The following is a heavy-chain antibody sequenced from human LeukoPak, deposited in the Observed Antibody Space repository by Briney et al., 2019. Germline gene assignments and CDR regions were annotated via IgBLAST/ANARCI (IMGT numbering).Heavy chain of an antibody. CDR3: AKARSSTVATSFDY. Sequence: GGSLRLSCAASGFTFSSFAMTWVRQAPGEGLEWVSTISGSGGSTYYADSVKGRFTISRDNSKNTLYLQMNSLRAEDTAVYYCAKARSSTVATSFDYWGQGTLVTVSS. CDR1: GFTFSSFA. D-gene: IGHD4-17*01. CDR2: ISGSGGST. J-gene: IGHJ4*02. V-gene: IGHV3-23*01.